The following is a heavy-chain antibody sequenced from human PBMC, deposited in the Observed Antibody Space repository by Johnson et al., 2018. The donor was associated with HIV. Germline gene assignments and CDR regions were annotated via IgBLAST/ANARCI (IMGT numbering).Heavy chain of an antibody. J-gene: IGHJ3*02. CDR2: ISWNSGSI. CDR3: ARDSALSPQWLVRSGAFDI. Sequence: VQLVESGGGLVQPGRSLRLSCAASGFTFDDYAMHWVRQAPGKGLEWVSGISWNSGSIGYADSVKGRFTISRDNSKNTLYLQMNSLRAEDTAVYYCARDSALSPQWLVRSGAFDIWGQGTMVTVSS. D-gene: IGHD6-19*01. V-gene: IGHV3-9*01. CDR1: GFTFDDYA.